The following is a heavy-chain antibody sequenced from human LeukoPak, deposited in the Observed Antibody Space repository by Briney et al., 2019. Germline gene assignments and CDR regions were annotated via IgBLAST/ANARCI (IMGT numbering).Heavy chain of an antibody. J-gene: IGHJ5*02. V-gene: IGHV3-66*01. CDR1: GSTVSSSH. CDR3: ARVASDP. Sequence: PGGSLRLSCAASGSTVSSSHMSWVRQAPGKGLEWVSIIYSDGNSIHADSVKGGFTTSRDNSKNTLYLQMNSLRVEDMAVYYCARVASDPWGQGTLVTVSS. CDR2: IYSDGNS.